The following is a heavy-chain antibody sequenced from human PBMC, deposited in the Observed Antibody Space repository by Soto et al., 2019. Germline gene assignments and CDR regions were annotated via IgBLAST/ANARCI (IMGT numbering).Heavy chain of an antibody. Sequence: QVQLVQSGAEVKKPGSSVKVSCKASGGTFSSYAISWVRQAPGQGLEWMGGIIPIFGTADYAQKFQGRVTITADDFTSTAYMELSSLSSEDTAVYYCARPLGGNHYYYGMDVWGQGTTVTVSS. J-gene: IGHJ6*02. CDR2: IIPIFGTA. V-gene: IGHV1-69*12. CDR1: GGTFSSYA. D-gene: IGHD3-16*01. CDR3: ARPLGGNHYYYGMDV.